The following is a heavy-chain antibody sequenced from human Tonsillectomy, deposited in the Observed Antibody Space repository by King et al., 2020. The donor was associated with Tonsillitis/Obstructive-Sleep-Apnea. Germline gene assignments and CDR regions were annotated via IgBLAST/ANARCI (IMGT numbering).Heavy chain of an antibody. CDR3: ARYVYDRGYFDY. D-gene: IGHD5/OR15-5a*01. V-gene: IGHV1-18*01. CDR1: GYTFTNYN. Sequence: VQLVESGSEVKKPGASVNVSCKTAGYTFTNYNINWVRQAPGQGLEWRGWNSTYKGNTNYAQKFQGRVTMTTDTSTSTAYMELRSLRSDDTALYYCARYVYDRGYFDYWGQGTLVTASS. J-gene: IGHJ4*02. CDR2: NSTYKGNT.